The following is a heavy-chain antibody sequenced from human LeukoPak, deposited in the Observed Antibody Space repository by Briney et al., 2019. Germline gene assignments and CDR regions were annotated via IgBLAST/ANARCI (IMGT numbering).Heavy chain of an antibody. J-gene: IGHJ5*02. V-gene: IGHV1-69*01. CDR2: VIPIFGTA. Sequence: ASVKVSCKASGRTFTSYAISWVRQAPGQGLEWMGGVIPIFGTANYAQKFQGRVTITADESTSTAYMELSSLRSEDTAVYYCAVAWRLGEFWFDPWGQGTLVTVSS. D-gene: IGHD3-16*01. CDR1: GRTFTSYA. CDR3: AVAWRLGEFWFDP.